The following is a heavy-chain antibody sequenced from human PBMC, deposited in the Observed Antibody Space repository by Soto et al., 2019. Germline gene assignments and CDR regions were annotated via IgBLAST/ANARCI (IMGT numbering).Heavy chain of an antibody. CDR1: GFSVTANY. J-gene: IGHJ4*02. V-gene: IGHV3-53*05. CDR2: IYSGGST. D-gene: IGHD6-19*01. CDR3: AKQGYSSGSYYFDY. Sequence: GGSQRLSCEVSGFSVTANYMSWVRQAPGKGLEWVSVIYSGGSTYYIDSVKGRFSISRDISKNTLYLQMNSLRAEDTAVYYCAKQGYSSGSYYFDYWGQGTLVTVSS.